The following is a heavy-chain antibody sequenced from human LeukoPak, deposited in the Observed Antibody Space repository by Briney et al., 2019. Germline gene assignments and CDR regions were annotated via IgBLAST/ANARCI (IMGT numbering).Heavy chain of an antibody. J-gene: IGHJ3*01. D-gene: IGHD3-10*01. Sequence: ASVKVSCKASGYTFTGDYMHWVRQAPGQGLEWMGWINPNSGGTNYAQKFQGRVTMTRDTSISTAYMELSRLRSDDTAVYYCARDSRGMVRGVIPNGSWGQGTMVTVSS. V-gene: IGHV1-2*02. CDR2: INPNSGGT. CDR1: GYTFTGDY. CDR3: ARDSRGMVRGVIPNGS.